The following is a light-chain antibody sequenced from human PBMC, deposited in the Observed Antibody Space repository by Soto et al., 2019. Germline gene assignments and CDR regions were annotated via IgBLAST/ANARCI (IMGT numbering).Light chain of an antibody. V-gene: IGKV3D-15*01. CDR2: GAS. Sequence: EIVLPQSPGTLSLSPEERPTLSCSASQTVSTSFLAWYQQKRGQAPRLLIYGASTRATGVPDRFSGSGSGTEFTLTISSLQSEDFAVYYCQQYNNWPQTFGQGTKVDIK. J-gene: IGKJ1*01. CDR3: QQYNNWPQT. CDR1: QTVSTSF.